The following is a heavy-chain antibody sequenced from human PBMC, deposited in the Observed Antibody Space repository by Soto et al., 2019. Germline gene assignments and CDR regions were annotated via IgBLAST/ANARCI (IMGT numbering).Heavy chain of an antibody. CDR3: ARDWCSTICYVFDY. D-gene: IGHD2-2*01. V-gene: IGHV3-30-3*01. CDR2: ISYDGSHK. CDR1: GFTFRSYA. Sequence: GGSLRLSCAASGFTFRSYAMHWVRQAPGKGLEWVAVISYDGSHKYYADSVKGRFTISRDNSKNTLNLQMNSLRTEDTAVYYCARDWCSTICYVFDYWGQGTLVTVSS. J-gene: IGHJ4*02.